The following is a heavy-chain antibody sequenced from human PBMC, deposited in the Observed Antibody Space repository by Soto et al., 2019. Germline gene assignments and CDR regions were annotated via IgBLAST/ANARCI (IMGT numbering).Heavy chain of an antibody. D-gene: IGHD6-19*01. V-gene: IGHV3-33*01. CDR1: GFTFNTYG. CDR3: ARDKGGGAVVPDY. CDR2: IWYDENNK. Sequence: QVQVVESGGGVVQPGRSLRLSCAASGFTFNTYGMHWVRQAPGKGLEWVAVIWYDENNKYYADSVKGRFTISRDNSKNTLYVQMNSLRGEDTAVYYCARDKGGGAVVPDYWGQGTLVTVSS. J-gene: IGHJ4*02.